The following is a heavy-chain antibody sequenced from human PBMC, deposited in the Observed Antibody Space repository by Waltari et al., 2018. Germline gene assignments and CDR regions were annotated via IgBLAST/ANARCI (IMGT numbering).Heavy chain of an antibody. V-gene: IGHV1-69*08. CDR1: GGTFSSYT. Sequence: QVQLVQSGAEVKKPGSSVKVSCKASGGTFSSYTISWVRQAHGQGLEWMGRIIPILGIANYAQKFQGRVTITADKSTSTAYMELSSLRSEDTAVYYCAREGDGFPTLYYYYGMDVWGQGTTVTVSS. CDR2: IIPILGIA. J-gene: IGHJ6*02. D-gene: IGHD1-26*01. CDR3: AREGDGFPTLYYYYGMDV.